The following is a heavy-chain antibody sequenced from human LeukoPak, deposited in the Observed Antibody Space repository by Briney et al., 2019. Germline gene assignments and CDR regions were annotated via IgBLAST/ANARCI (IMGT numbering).Heavy chain of an antibody. CDR2: ISGSGGST. CDR3: AKDGAIAVAGTYFDY. D-gene: IGHD6-19*01. J-gene: IGHJ4*02. Sequence: PGGSLRLSCAASGFTFSSYAMSWVRQAPGKGLEWVSAISGSGGSTYYADSVKGRFTISRDNSKNTLYLQMNSLRAEDTAVYYCAKDGAIAVAGTYFDYWGQGTLVTVSS. V-gene: IGHV3-23*01. CDR1: GFTFSSYA.